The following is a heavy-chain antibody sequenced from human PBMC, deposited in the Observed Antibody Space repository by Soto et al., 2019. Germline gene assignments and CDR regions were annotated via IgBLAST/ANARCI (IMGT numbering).Heavy chain of an antibody. D-gene: IGHD3-10*01. CDR1: GFTVSNNY. V-gene: IGHV3-53*01. Sequence: EVQLVESGGGLIQPGGSLRLSCAVSGFTVSNNYMSWVRQAPGKGLEGVSVIYSGGYTAYGDSVKGRFTISRDNSKNTIYLKMNRVGADDAAVYYGGAPGGGGGYWGQGTLVTVSS. J-gene: IGHJ4*02. CDR3: GAPGGGGGY. CDR2: IYSGGYT.